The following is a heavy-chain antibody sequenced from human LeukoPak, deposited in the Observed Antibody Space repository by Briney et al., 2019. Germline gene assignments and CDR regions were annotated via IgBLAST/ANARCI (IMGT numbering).Heavy chain of an antibody. V-gene: IGHV1-8*03. J-gene: IGHJ6*03. CDR3: ARGAYYDSSGYYLRIYYYYYYMDV. CDR1: GYTFTSYG. CDR2: MNPNSGNT. Sequence: ASVKVSCKASGYTFTSYGISWARQATGQGLEWMGWMNPNSGNTGYAQKFQGRVTITRNTSISTAYMELSSLRSEDTAVYYCARGAYYDSSGYYLRIYYYYYYMDVWGKGTTVTVSS. D-gene: IGHD3-22*01.